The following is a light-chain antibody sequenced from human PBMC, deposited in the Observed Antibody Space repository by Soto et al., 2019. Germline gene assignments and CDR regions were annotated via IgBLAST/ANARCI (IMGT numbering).Light chain of an antibody. V-gene: IGKV3-20*01. J-gene: IGKJ5*01. CDR2: GTS. CDR1: QSVPRNY. Sequence: EIVLTQSPGTLSLSPGERATLSCRASQSVPRNYLAWYQQKPGQAPRLLIYGTSSRATGIPDRFSGSGSGTDFTLTISGLEPEDFAVFYCQQYGRSITFG. CDR3: QQYGRSIT.